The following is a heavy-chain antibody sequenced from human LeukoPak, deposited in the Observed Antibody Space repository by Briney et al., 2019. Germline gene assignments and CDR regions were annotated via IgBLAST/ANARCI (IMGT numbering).Heavy chain of an antibody. CDR1: GGTFSSYA. CDR3: ATSYYYDSSGYYYVDY. CDR2: IIPILGIA. Sequence: GASVKVSCKASGGTFSSYAISWVRQAPGQGLEWMGRIIPILGIANYAQKFQGRVTITADKSTSTAYMELSSLRSEDTAVYCCATSYYYDSSGYYYVDYWGQGTLVTVSS. J-gene: IGHJ4*02. V-gene: IGHV1-69*04. D-gene: IGHD3-22*01.